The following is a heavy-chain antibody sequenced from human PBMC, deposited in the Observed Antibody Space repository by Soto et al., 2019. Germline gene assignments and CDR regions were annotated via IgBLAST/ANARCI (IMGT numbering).Heavy chain of an antibody. CDR2: IYYSGST. CDR1: GGSISSSSYY. V-gene: IGHV4-39*01. Sequence: QLQLQESGPGLVKPSETLSLTCTVSGGSISSSSYYWGWIRQPPGKGLEWIGSIYYSGSTYYNPSLKSRVTISVDTSKNQFSLKLSSVTAADTAVYYCAGDTGPYGMDVWGQGTTVTVSS. CDR3: AGDTGPYGMDV. J-gene: IGHJ6*02. D-gene: IGHD3-9*01.